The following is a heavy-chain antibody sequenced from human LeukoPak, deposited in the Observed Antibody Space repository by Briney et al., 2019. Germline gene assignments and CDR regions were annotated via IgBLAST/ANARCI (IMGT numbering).Heavy chain of an antibody. D-gene: IGHD3-10*01. Sequence: GGSLRLSCATSGFTFSSYAMSWVRQAPGKGLEWVSAISGSGGSTYYADSVKGRFTISRDNSKNTLYLQMNSLRAEDTAVYYCAKDQEGLYYGSGSFDYWGQGTLVTVSS. CDR3: AKDQEGLYYGSGSFDY. CDR1: GFTFSSYA. J-gene: IGHJ4*02. V-gene: IGHV3-23*01. CDR2: ISGSGGST.